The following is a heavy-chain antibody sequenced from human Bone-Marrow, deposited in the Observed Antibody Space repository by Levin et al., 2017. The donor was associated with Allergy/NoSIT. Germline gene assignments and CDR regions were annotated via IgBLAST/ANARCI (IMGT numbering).Heavy chain of an antibody. D-gene: IGHD1-26*01. V-gene: IGHV4-39*01. CDR1: GGSIRGGSYS. Sequence: SQTLSLTCNVSGGSIRGGSYSWGWIRQPPEKGLEWIGTISSGRSTYYNPSFNSRLTISLDTSKNLFSLKLDSLTAAETAVYYCATGPSGFDYWGQGTLVTVSS. CDR3: ATGPSGFDY. J-gene: IGHJ4*02. CDR2: ISSGRST.